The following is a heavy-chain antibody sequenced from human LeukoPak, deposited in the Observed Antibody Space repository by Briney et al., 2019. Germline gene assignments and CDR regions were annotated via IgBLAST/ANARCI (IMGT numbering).Heavy chain of an antibody. J-gene: IGHJ4*02. V-gene: IGHV3-23*01. CDR1: GFTFSSYA. D-gene: IGHD3-10*01. CDR3: ARDQRYYYGSGSILPY. Sequence: PGGSLRLFCAASGFTFSSYAMSWVRQAPGKGLEWVSAISGSGGSTYYADSVKGRFTISRDNSKNTLYLQMNSLRAEDTAVYYCARDQRYYYGSGSILPYWGQGTLVTVSS. CDR2: ISGSGGST.